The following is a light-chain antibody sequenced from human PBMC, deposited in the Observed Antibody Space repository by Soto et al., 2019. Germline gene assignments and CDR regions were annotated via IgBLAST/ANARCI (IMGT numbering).Light chain of an antibody. CDR3: QQYNNWPSWT. J-gene: IGKJ1*01. Sequence: ETLLTQSPATLSLSPGETATLSCRASQSVNSLLAWYQQKPGQPPRLLIYGASARATGIPARFSGSGSGTEFTLTISSLQSEDLAVYYCQQYNNWPSWTFGQGTKVDIK. CDR1: QSVNSL. CDR2: GAS. V-gene: IGKV3-15*01.